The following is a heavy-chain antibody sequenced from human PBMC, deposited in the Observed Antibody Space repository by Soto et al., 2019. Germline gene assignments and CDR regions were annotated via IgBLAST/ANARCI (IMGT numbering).Heavy chain of an antibody. CDR3: SRAPSDAPYYYCMDV. V-gene: IGHV5-51*01. D-gene: IGHD2-21*02. CDR1: GYSFPSYW. Sequence: GESLKISWKGSGYSFPSYWIGWVRQMPGKGLEWMGIIYPGDSDTRYSPSFQVQVTISADKSISTAYLQWSSLKASDTAMYYCSRAPSDAPYYYCMDVWGQGTTVTVSS. CDR2: IYPGDSDT. J-gene: IGHJ6*02.